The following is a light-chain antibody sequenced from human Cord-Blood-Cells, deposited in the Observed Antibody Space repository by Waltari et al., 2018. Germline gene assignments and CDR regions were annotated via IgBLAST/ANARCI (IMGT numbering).Light chain of an antibody. J-gene: IGKJ1*01. Sequence: DIVMTQSPDSLAVSLGERATINCKSSQSVLYSSNNKNYLAWYQQKPGQPPKLLIYWASTRESGVPDRFSVSGSGTDFTPTISSLQAEDVAVYYCQQYYSTPLTFGQGTKVEIK. V-gene: IGKV4-1*01. CDR2: WAS. CDR1: QSVLYSSNNKNY. CDR3: QQYYSTPLT.